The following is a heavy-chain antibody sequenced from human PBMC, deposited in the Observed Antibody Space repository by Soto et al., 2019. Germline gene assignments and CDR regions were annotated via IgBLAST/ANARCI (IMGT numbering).Heavy chain of an antibody. CDR3: TAQFYFDASGYSFDL. CDR2: MKSKSEGETT. V-gene: IGHV3-15*01. D-gene: IGHD3-22*01. CDR1: GFTFNNAW. Sequence: PGGSLRLSCAASGFTFNNAWMGWVRQSPLQWLEWVGHMKSKSEGETTDYAAPVKGRFTISRDDSKNTVYLQMNSLTTEDTAVYYCTAQFYFDASGYSFDLWGQGTLVTVSS. J-gene: IGHJ4*02.